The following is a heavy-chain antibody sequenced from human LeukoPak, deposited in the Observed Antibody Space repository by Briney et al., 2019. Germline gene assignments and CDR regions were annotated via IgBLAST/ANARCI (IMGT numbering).Heavy chain of an antibody. CDR1: GFTFSSYS. D-gene: IGHD5-12*01. J-gene: IGHJ5*02. CDR3: ARGSGYDPWFDP. Sequence: PGGSLRLSCAASGFTFSSYSMNWVRQAPGKGLEWVSSISSSSSYIYYADSVKGRFTISRDNAKNSLYLQMNSLRAEDTAVYYCARGSGYDPWFDPWGQGTLVTASS. V-gene: IGHV3-21*01. CDR2: ISSSSSYI.